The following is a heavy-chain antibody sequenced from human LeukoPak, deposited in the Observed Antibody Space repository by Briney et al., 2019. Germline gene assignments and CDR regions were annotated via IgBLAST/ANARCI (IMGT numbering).Heavy chain of an antibody. CDR3: ARGGTGYIDY. CDR2: IYHTGST. V-gene: IGHV4-59*01. D-gene: IGHD6-25*01. CDR1: GVSISNYF. Sequence: SETLSLTCTVSGVSISNYFWSWIRQPPGKGLEWIGYIYHTGSTDYNPSLKSRVTISVDTSRNQFSLNLSSVTAADTAVYYCARGGTGYIDYWGQGTLVTVSS. J-gene: IGHJ4*02.